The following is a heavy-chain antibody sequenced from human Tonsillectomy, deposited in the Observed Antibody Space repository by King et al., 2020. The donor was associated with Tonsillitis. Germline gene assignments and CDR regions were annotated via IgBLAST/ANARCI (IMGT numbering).Heavy chain of an antibody. V-gene: IGHV1-69*01. D-gene: IGHD4/OR15-4a*01. Sequence: QLVQSGAEVKKPGSSVKVSCKASGGTFSSYTINWVRQAPGQGLEWMGGIIPLFGTVNSAQKFQGRVTITADESTSTAYMELSSLRSEDTAVYYCARGLWCRDPLEPHQFDDWGQGTLVTVSS. CDR3: ARGLWCRDPLEPHQFDD. CDR2: IIPLFGTV. J-gene: IGHJ4*02. CDR1: GGTFSSYT.